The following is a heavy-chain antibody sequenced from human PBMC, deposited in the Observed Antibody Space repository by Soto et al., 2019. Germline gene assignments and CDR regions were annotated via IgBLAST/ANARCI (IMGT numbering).Heavy chain of an antibody. V-gene: IGHV3-30*03. Sequence: QVQLVESGGGVVQPGRSLRLSCAASGFTFSSYGMHWVRQAPGKGLEWVAVISYDGSNKYYADSVKGRFTISRDNSKNPMYLQMNSLRAEDTAVYYCETGTTLFDYWGQGTLVTVSS. CDR2: ISYDGSNK. CDR1: GFTFSSYG. J-gene: IGHJ4*02. CDR3: ETGTTLFDY. D-gene: IGHD1-1*01.